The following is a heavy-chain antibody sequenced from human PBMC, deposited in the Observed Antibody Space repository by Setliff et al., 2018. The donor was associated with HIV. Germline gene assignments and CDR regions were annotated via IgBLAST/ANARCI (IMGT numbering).Heavy chain of an antibody. CDR1: GGTFSSYA. J-gene: IGHJ5*02. V-gene: IGHV1-69*13. Sequence: SVKVSCKASGGTFSSYAISWVRQAPGQGLEWVGGIIPIFGTANYAQKFQGRVTITADESTSTAYMELSSLRSEDTAVYYCARFSLGYCSGGSCYPDFDPWGQGTLVTVSS. CDR2: IIPIFGTA. D-gene: IGHD2-15*01. CDR3: ARFSLGYCSGGSCYPDFDP.